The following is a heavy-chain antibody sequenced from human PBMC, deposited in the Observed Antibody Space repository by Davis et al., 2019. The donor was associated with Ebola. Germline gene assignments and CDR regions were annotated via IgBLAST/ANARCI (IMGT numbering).Heavy chain of an antibody. J-gene: IGHJ3*01. D-gene: IGHD4-17*01. CDR2: IYYSGST. CDR3: ARDTLSTVTHDAFDL. CDR1: GGSISSYY. V-gene: IGHV4-59*01. Sequence: MPSETLSLTCTVSGGSISSYYWSWIRQPPGKGLEWIGYIYYSGSTNYNPSLKSRVTISVDTSKNQFSLKLRSVTAADTAVYYCARDTLSTVTHDAFDLWGQGTMVTV.